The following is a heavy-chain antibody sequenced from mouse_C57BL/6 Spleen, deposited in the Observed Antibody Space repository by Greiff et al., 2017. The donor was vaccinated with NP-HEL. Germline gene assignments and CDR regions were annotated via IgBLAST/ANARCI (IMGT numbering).Heavy chain of an antibody. CDR2: IYPGNSDT. CDR3: TRRKNPNWLDY. D-gene: IGHD4-1*01. Sequence: VQLQQSGTVLARPGASVKMSCKTSGYTFTSYWMHWVKQRPGQGLEWIGAIYPGNSDTSYNQKFKGKANLTAVTAARTAYMKLRSLTNVDAAVYCCTRRKNPNWLDYWGQGTTLTVSS. J-gene: IGHJ2*01. CDR1: GYTFTSYW. V-gene: IGHV1-5*01.